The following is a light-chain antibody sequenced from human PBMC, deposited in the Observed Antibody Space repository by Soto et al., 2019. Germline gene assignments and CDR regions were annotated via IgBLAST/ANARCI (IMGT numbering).Light chain of an antibody. V-gene: IGLV1-40*01. Sequence: QPVLTQPPSVSGAPGQRVTISCTGSSSNIGAGYDVNWYQQLPGTAPKLLIYGHINRPSGVPDRFSGSKSGTSASLAITGLQAEDEADYYCQSYDSSLSGSVFGGGTKVTVL. CDR3: QSYDSSLSGSV. J-gene: IGLJ3*02. CDR2: GHI. CDR1: SSNIGAGYD.